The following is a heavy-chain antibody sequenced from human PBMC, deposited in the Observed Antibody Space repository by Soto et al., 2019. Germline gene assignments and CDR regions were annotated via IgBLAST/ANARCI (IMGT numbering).Heavy chain of an antibody. CDR2: ISYDGSNK. J-gene: IGHJ4*02. V-gene: IGHV3-30-3*01. CDR1: GFTFSSYA. Sequence: QVQLVESGGGVVQPGRSLRLSCAASGFTFSSYAMHWVRQAPGKGLEWVAVISYDGSNKYYADSVKGRFTISRDNSKNTLYLQMNSLRAEDTAVYYCAKRSRTPASLSIAVAGTRDYHLHLSWGQGTLVTVSS. D-gene: IGHD6-19*01. CDR3: AKRSRTPASLSIAVAGTRDYHLHLS.